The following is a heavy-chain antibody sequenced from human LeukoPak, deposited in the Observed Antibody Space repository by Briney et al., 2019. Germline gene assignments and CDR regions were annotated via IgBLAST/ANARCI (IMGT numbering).Heavy chain of an antibody. CDR1: GGSISSGDYY. CDR2: IYYSGST. J-gene: IGHJ4*02. CDR3: ARTNCSSTSCYKAHPVDY. D-gene: IGHD2-2*02. Sequence: TSQTLSLTCTVSGGSISSGDYYWSWIRQPPGKGLEWIGYIYYSGSTYYNPSLKSRVTISVDRSKNQFSLKLSSVTAADTAVYYCARTNCSSTSCYKAHPVDYWGQGTLVTVSS. V-gene: IGHV4-30-4*08.